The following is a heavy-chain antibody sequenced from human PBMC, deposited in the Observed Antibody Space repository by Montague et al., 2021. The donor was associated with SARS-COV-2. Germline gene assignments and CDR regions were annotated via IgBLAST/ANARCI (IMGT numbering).Heavy chain of an antibody. CDR2: ISSSSNYI. D-gene: IGHD2-8*01. CDR3: AREREVSMLYYYYGMDV. Sequence: SLRLSCAASGLTFNDYPLNWVRQAPGKGLEWVSSISSSSNYIYYSDSAKGRFTISRDNAKNTLYLQMNSLRAEDTAAYFCAREREVSMLYYYYGMDVWGQGTTVTVSS. V-gene: IGHV3-21*01. J-gene: IGHJ6*02. CDR1: GLTFNDYP.